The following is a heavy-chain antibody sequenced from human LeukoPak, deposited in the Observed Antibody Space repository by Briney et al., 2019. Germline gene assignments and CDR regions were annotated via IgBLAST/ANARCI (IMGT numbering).Heavy chain of an antibody. CDR3: ARDFFPRIGVAGTPPVVY. J-gene: IGHJ4*02. CDR1: GFTFDDYG. Sequence: GGSLRLSCATSGFTFDDYGMSWVRQAPGKGLEWVSGINWNGGSTGYADSVKGRFTISRDNAKNSLYLQMNSLRAEDTALYYCARDFFPRIGVAGTPPVVYWGQGTLVTGSS. CDR2: INWNGGST. V-gene: IGHV3-20*04. D-gene: IGHD6-19*01.